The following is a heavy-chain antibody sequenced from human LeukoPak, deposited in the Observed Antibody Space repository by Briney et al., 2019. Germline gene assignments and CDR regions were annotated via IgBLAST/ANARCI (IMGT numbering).Heavy chain of an antibody. Sequence: GGSLRLSCAASGSTFSSYWMSWVRQAPGKGLEWVANIKQDGSEKYYVDSVKGRFTISRDNAKNSLYLQMNSLRAEDTAVYYCARTKEMATISYFDSWGQGTLVTVSS. V-gene: IGHV3-7*01. CDR2: IKQDGSEK. CDR1: GSTFSSYW. CDR3: ARTKEMATISYFDS. J-gene: IGHJ4*02. D-gene: IGHD5-24*01.